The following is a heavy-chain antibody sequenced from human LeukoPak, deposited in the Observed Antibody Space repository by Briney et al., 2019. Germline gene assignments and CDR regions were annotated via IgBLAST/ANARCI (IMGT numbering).Heavy chain of an antibody. Sequence: GGSLRLSCAASGYTFTDYGMHWVRQAPGKGLEWETFIRYDGTIKYYSDSVKVRFAISRDNSQNTLFLQMNSLRPEDTAVYYCAKEGTASKPSDLDYWGQGTLVTVSS. V-gene: IGHV3-30*02. J-gene: IGHJ4*02. CDR2: IRYDGTIK. D-gene: IGHD1/OR15-1a*01. CDR1: GYTFTDYG. CDR3: AKEGTASKPSDLDY.